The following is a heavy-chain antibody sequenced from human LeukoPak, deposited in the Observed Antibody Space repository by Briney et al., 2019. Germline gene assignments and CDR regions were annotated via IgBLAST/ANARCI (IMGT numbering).Heavy chain of an antibody. V-gene: IGHV3-23*01. CDR1: GFTFSSYW. CDR2: ISGSGGGT. J-gene: IGHJ4*02. CDR3: AKNWADYSFDY. D-gene: IGHD4-11*01. Sequence: GGSLRLSCAASGFTFSSYWMSWVRQAPGKGLEWVSGISGSGGGTYYADSVKGRFTISRDNSKNTLYVQMNSLRAEDTAVYYCAKNWADYSFDYWGQGTLVTVSS.